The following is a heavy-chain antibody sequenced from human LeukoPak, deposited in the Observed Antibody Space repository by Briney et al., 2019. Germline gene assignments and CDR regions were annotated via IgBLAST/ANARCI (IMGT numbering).Heavy chain of an antibody. D-gene: IGHD3-22*01. CDR2: IYRSGST. Sequence: KPSETLSLTCTVSGDSISSGSYYWSWIRQPAGKGLEWIGHIYRSGSTNYNASLKSRVTISVDTSKNQFSLKLSSVTAADTAVYYCARGYYDSSGYYEASQHGAQGTLVTVP. CDR3: ARGYYDSSGYYEASQH. V-gene: IGHV4-61*09. CDR1: GDSISSGSYY. J-gene: IGHJ1*01.